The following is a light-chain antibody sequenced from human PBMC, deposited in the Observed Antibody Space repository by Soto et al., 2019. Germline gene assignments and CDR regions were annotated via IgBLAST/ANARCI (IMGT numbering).Light chain of an antibody. CDR2: DAS. CDR3: QQRSNWIFT. Sequence: EIVLTQSPATLSLSPGERATLSCRASQSVSTFLAWYQQKPGQAPRLHIYDASNRATGIPARFSGSGSGTDFTLTISSLERADFAVYYCQQRSNWIFTFGPGTKVDMK. V-gene: IGKV3-11*01. J-gene: IGKJ3*01. CDR1: QSVSTF.